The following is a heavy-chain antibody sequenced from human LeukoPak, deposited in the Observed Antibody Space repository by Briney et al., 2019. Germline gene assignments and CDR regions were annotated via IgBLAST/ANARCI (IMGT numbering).Heavy chain of an antibody. J-gene: IGHJ4*02. CDR2: MNPNSGNT. CDR1: GYTLTSYD. D-gene: IGHD4/OR15-4a*01. Sequence: GASVKVSCKASGYTLTSYDINWVRQATGQGLEWMGWMNPNSGNTGYAQKFQGRVTMTRNTSISTAYMELSSLRSEDTAVYYCARALGRGDYRDYWGQGTLVTVSS. V-gene: IGHV1-8*01. CDR3: ARALGRGDYRDY.